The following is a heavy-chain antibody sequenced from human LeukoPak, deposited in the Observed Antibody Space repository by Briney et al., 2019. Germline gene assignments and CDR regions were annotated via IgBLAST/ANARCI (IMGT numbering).Heavy chain of an antibody. CDR3: ARWLDY. D-gene: IGHD6-19*01. CDR1: GFAFSSYE. Sequence: GGSLRLSCAASGFAFSSYEMNWVRQAPGKGLEWVSYIGSGGSAINYADSVKGRFTISRDNAKNSLYLQMNSLRAEDTAVYYCARWLDYWDQGSLVTVSS. CDR2: IGSGGSAI. J-gene: IGHJ4*02. V-gene: IGHV3-48*03.